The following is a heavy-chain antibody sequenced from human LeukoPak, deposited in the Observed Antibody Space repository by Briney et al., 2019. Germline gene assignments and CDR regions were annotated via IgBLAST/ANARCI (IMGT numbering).Heavy chain of an antibody. V-gene: IGHV4-34*01. CDR3: ALAGVIMGAGWFDP. CDR2: INHSGST. J-gene: IGHJ5*02. D-gene: IGHD3-16*01. CDR1: GGSFSGYY. Sequence: PSETLSLTCAVYGGSFSGYYWSWIRQPPGKGLEWIGEINHSGSTNYNPSLKSRVTISVDTSKNQFSLKLSSVTAADTAVYYCALAGVIMGAGWFDPWGQGTLVTVSS.